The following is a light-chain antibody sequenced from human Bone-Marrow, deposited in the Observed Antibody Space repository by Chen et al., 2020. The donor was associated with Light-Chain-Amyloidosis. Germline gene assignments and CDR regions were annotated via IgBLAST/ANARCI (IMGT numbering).Light chain of an antibody. CDR1: SSNIGAGYD. Sequence: QSVLTQPPSVSGSPGQRVTISCTWSSSNIGAGYDVHWYQQLPGTAPKLLIYANDNRPSGVPDRFSGSKSGTSASLAITGLQAEDEADYYCQSYDTRLSGLYVFGTGTKVTVL. J-gene: IGLJ1*01. V-gene: IGLV1-40*01. CDR2: AND. CDR3: QSYDTRLSGLYV.